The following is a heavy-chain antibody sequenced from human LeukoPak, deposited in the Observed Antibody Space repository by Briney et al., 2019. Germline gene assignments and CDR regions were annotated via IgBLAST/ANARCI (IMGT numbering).Heavy chain of an antibody. D-gene: IGHD6-25*01. CDR1: GVSLSSYG. J-gene: IGHJ4*02. CDR3: AKARGTYYFDC. V-gene: IGHV3-30*18. CDR2: ISYDGSNE. Sequence: GSLRLSCAASGVSLSSYGMYWVRQAPGKGLEWLSVISYDGSNEYYAHSVKGRFTISRDNSKNTLFLQMNSLRPEDTAVYYCAKARGTYYFDCWGEGTLVTVSS.